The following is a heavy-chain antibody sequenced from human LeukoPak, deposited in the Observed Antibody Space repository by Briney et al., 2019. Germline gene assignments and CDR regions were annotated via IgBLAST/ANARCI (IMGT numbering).Heavy chain of an antibody. V-gene: IGHV3-23*01. CDR1: GFTFSTYA. J-gene: IGHJ4*02. D-gene: IGHD6-13*01. Sequence: PGGSLRLSCAASGFTFSTYAMSWVRQAPGKGLEWVSAISGRGVSTSYADSVRGRFTISRDNAKNSLYLQMNSLRAEDTAVYYCARGAGPFYFDYWGQGTLVTVSS. CDR2: ISGRGVST. CDR3: ARGAGPFYFDY.